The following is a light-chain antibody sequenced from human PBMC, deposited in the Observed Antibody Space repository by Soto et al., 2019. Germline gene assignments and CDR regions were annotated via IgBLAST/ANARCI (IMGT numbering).Light chain of an antibody. J-gene: IGKJ5*01. Sequence: DIQMTQSPSTLSASVGDRVTITCRASQSISSWLAWYQRKPGKAPKLLIYKASSLESGVPSRFSGSGSGTEFTLTISGLQPDDFATYYCQHYTTYPITFGQGKRLYI. CDR3: QHYTTYPIT. CDR1: QSISSW. V-gene: IGKV1-5*03. CDR2: KAS.